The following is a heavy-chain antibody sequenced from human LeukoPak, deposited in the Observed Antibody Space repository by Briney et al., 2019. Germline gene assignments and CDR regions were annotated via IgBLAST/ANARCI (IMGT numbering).Heavy chain of an antibody. CDR1: GFTFSDYY. CDR2: ISSSSSYT. V-gene: IGHV3-11*05. D-gene: IGHD2-2*01. Sequence: GGSLRLSCAASGFTFSDYYMSWIRQAPGKGLEWVSYISSSSSYTNYADSVKGRFTISRDNAKNSLYLQMNSLRAEDTAVYYCARVIRSSVDIVVVPAAMPVGWFDPWGQGTLVTVSS. CDR3: ARVIRSSVDIVVVPAAMPVGWFDP. J-gene: IGHJ5*02.